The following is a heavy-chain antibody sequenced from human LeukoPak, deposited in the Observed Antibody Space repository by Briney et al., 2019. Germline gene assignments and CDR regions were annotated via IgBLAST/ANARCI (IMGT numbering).Heavy chain of an antibody. CDR3: VNVETGY. CDR2: ISTSGTTT. V-gene: IGHV3-48*04. Sequence: GSLRLSCAASGFTFSRYSMNWARQAPGKGLEWISYISTSGTTTYYADSVKGRFTISRDNAKSSLYLQMSSLRGDDTARYYCVNVETGYWGQGTLVTVSS. J-gene: IGHJ4*02. CDR1: GFTFSRYS.